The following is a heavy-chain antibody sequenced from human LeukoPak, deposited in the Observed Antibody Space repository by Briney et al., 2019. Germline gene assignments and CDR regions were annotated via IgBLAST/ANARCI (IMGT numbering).Heavy chain of an antibody. J-gene: IGHJ1*01. V-gene: IGHV3-53*01. CDR1: GFTDSSNY. CDR3: ARDSRGDYGDYGYFQH. CDR2: IYSGGST. D-gene: IGHD4-17*01. Sequence: GGSLRLSCAASGFTDSSNYMSWVRQAPGKGLEWVSVIYSGGSTYYADSVKGRFTISRDNSKNTLYLQMNSLSAEDTAVYYCARDSRGDYGDYGYFQHWGQGTLVTVSS.